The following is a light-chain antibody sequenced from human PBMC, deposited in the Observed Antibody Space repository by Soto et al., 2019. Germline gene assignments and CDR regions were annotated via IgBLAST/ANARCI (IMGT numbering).Light chain of an antibody. CDR2: GAS. Sequence: EIVLTQSPGTLSLSPGERATLSCRASQSVSSSYLAWYQQKPGQAPRLLIYGASSRATGIPDRFSGSGSGTDFTLTISRLEPEDFAVYYCQQYGSSRLRYTFGQGTKLEIK. J-gene: IGKJ2*01. CDR1: QSVSSSY. CDR3: QQYGSSRLRYT. V-gene: IGKV3-20*01.